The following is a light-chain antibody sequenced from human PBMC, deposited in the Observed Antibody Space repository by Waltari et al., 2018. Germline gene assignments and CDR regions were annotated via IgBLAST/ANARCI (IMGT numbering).Light chain of an antibody. CDR2: EVS. V-gene: IGLV2-14*01. CDR1: DSDVGAYDF. CDR3: SSYTTSSAPGV. J-gene: IGLJ1*01. Sequence: QSALTQPASVSGSPGQSLTLSCSGSDSDVGAYDFVSWYQQHPGKAPHIIINEVSNRPSGISNRFSASKSGNTASLTISGLQAEDEADYYCSSYTTSSAPGVFGTGTRVTVL.